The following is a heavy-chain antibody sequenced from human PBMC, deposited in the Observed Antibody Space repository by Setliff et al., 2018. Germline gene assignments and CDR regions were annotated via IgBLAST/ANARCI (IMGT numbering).Heavy chain of an antibody. CDR3: ARLGAPASHDAFDI. CDR2: IYPGDPET. CDR1: GYSFSTHW. J-gene: IGHJ3*02. V-gene: IGHV5-51*01. Sequence: ESLKISCKGSGYSFSTHWIGWVRQMPGKGLEWMAMIYPGDPETRYSPSFQGQVSISVDKSISSAYLQFSSLKASDTAMYYCARLGAPASHDAFDIWGQGTMVTVSS. D-gene: IGHD6-25*01.